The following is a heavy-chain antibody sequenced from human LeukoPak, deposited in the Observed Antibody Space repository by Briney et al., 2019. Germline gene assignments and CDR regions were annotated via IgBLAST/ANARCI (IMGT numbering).Heavy chain of an antibody. J-gene: IGHJ3*02. Sequence: ASVKVSCKASGGTFSSYAISWVRQAPGQGLEWMGWMNPNSGNTGYAQKFQGRVTMTRNTSISTAYMELSSLRSEDTAVYYCARRPPRYAFDIWGQGTMVTVSS. CDR3: ARRPPRYAFDI. D-gene: IGHD4-17*01. V-gene: IGHV1-8*02. CDR2: MNPNSGNT. CDR1: GGTFSSYA.